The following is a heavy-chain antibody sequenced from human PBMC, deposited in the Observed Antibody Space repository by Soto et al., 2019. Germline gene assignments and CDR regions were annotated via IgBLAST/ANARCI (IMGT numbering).Heavy chain of an antibody. CDR3: ARGTCGCWYFRYYYYYYYVGV. CDR2: INHSGST. J-gene: IGHJ6*03. D-gene: IGHD6-13*01. Sequence: SETLSLTCAVYGGTFSGYYLRWIRQPPGKGLEWIGEINHSGSTNYNPSLKRRVTISVDTTKNQFSLKQSSVTAADTAVYYCARGTCGCWYFRYYYYYYYVGVWGKGTTVTVSS. CDR1: GGTFSGYY. V-gene: IGHV4-34*01.